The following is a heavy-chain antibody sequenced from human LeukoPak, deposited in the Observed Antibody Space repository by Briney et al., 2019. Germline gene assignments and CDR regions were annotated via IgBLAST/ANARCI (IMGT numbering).Heavy chain of an antibody. CDR1: GGSISSYY. Sequence: SETLSLTCTVSGGSISSYYWSWIRQPPGKGLEWIGYINYSGSTNYNPSLKSRVTISVDTSKNQFSLKLSSVTAADTAVYYCAREIAERGINWFDPWGQGTLVTVSS. V-gene: IGHV4-59*01. J-gene: IGHJ5*02. CDR2: INYSGST. D-gene: IGHD6-13*01. CDR3: AREIAERGINWFDP.